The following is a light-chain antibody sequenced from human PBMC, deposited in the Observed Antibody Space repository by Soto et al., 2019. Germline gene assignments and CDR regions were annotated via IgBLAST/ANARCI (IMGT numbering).Light chain of an antibody. J-gene: IGLJ1*01. V-gene: IGLV2-14*03. CDR1: SSDVGGYNY. CDR2: DVS. CDR3: SSYTTSNTRQIV. Sequence: QSVLTQPASVSGSPGQSSSISCTGTSSDVGGYNYVSWYQHHPGKAPKLMIYDVSNRPSGVSNRFSGSKSGNTASLTISGLQPEDEADYYCSSYTTSNTRQIVFGTGTQLTVL.